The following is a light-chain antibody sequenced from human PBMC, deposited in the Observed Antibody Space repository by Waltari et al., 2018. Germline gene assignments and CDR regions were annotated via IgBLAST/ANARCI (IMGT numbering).Light chain of an antibody. Sequence: EIVLTQSPATLSVSPGEGATLSCRASQSIASNLAWYQQKPGQRPRLLIYGVSTRASDTPARFSGSGSGTDFTLSVSGLQSEDSAVYYCQQYNNWPFLTFGPGTKLEIK. CDR2: GVS. V-gene: IGKV3-15*01. CDR3: QQYNNWPFLT. J-gene: IGKJ3*01. CDR1: QSIASN.